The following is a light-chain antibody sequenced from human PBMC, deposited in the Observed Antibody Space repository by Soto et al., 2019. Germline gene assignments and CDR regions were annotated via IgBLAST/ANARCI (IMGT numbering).Light chain of an antibody. CDR3: QQYGSSSS. CDR1: QSVSSSY. V-gene: IGKV3-20*01. J-gene: IGKJ4*01. CDR2: GAS. Sequence: EILMTQSPATLSLSPGERAIISCRASQSVSSSYLAWYQQKPGQAPRLLIYGASSRATGIPDRFSGSGSGTDFTLTISRLEPEDFAVYYCQQYGSSSSFGGGT.